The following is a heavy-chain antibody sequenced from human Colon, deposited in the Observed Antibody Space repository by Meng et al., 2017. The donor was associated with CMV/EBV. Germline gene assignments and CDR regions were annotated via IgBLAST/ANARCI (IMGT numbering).Heavy chain of an antibody. V-gene: IGHV3-23*01. J-gene: IGHJ4*02. CDR1: LTFNDNG. Sequence: LTFNDNGRSWGRQAPGKGLEWVSGISSNGGNTDNVDSVRGRFTISRDDSKNTLYLHMKSLRPEDTAIYYCAIRLGTGIAVAGSLGYWGQGTLVTVSS. CDR2: ISSNGGNT. D-gene: IGHD6-19*01. CDR3: AIRLGTGIAVAGSLGY.